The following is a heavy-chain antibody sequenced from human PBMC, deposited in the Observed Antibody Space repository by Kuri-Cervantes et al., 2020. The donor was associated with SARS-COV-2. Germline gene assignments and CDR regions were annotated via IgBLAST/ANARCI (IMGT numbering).Heavy chain of an antibody. CDR3: ARGIRAPLYSSGWYSN. V-gene: IGHV3-7*03. D-gene: IGHD6-19*01. Sequence: GGSLRLSCAASGFTFSNNWMSWVRQAPGKGLEWVAHIKQDGGETYYVDSVKGRFSISRDDAKNSLFLQMNNLRAEDTAVYFCARGIRAPLYSSGWYSNWGQGTLVTVSS. CDR1: GFTFSNNW. CDR2: IKQDGGET. J-gene: IGHJ4*02.